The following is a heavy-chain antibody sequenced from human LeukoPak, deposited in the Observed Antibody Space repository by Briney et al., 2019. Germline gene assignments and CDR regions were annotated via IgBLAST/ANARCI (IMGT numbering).Heavy chain of an antibody. CDR2: IYSGGST. V-gene: IGHV3-53*01. J-gene: IGHJ4*02. D-gene: IGHD3-10*01. CDR3: ARSVRREYYFDY. Sequence: GGSLRLSCAASGFTVSGNYMSWVRQAPGKGLEWVSVIYSGGSTYYADSMKGRFTISRDNSKNTLYLQMNSLRAEDTAVYYCARSVRREYYFDYWGQGTLVTVSS. CDR1: GFTVSGNY.